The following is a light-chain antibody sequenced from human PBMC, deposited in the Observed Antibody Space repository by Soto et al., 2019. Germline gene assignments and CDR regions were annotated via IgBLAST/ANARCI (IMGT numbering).Light chain of an antibody. CDR1: QTLGTKY. V-gene: IGKV3-20*01. Sequence: EIVLTQSPGTLSLSPGERATLSCRASQTLGTKYLAWYQQKPGQAPSLLIYDTSSRATGIPDRFSCSGSGTDFTLTISRLEPEDFAVYYCHHYGSSPPKTFGQGTKLEIK. J-gene: IGKJ2*01. CDR3: HHYGSSPPKT. CDR2: DTS.